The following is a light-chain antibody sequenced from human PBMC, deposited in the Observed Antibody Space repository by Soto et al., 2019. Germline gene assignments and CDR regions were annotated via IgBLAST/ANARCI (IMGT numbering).Light chain of an antibody. CDR3: QQYNNWPPWT. V-gene: IGKV3-15*01. CDR1: QSVSSN. J-gene: IGKJ1*01. Sequence: ETVITHSPAALSVSPGERATLSCRASQSVSSNLAWYQQKPGQAPRLLIYGASTRATGIPARFSGSGSGTEFTLTINSLQSEDFAVYYCQQYNNWPPWTFGQGTKVDIK. CDR2: GAS.